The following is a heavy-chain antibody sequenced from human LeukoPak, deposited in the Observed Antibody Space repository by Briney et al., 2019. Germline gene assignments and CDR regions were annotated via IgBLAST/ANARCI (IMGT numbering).Heavy chain of an antibody. Sequence: ASVKVSCKASGYTFTGYYMHWVRQAPGRGLEWMGWINPNSGGTNYAQKFQGRVTMTRDTSISTAYMELSRLRSDDTAVYYCARRPTPSSSYYYYYMDVWGKGTTVTVSS. V-gene: IGHV1-2*02. CDR2: INPNSGGT. CDR1: GYTFTGYY. CDR3: ARRPTPSSSYYYYYMDV. J-gene: IGHJ6*03. D-gene: IGHD6-6*01.